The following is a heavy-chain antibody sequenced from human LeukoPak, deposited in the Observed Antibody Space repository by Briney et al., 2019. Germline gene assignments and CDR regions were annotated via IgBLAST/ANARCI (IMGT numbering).Heavy chain of an antibody. D-gene: IGHD5-12*01. CDR2: IKRDGSEK. J-gene: IGHJ6*03. CDR3: ARDFYSGYAIGGYCYYYYYMDV. Sequence: QTGGSLRLSCAASGFTFSSYWMSWVRQAPGKGLEWVANIKRDGSEKYYVDSVKGRFTISRDNAKNSLYLQMNSLRAEDTAVYYCARDFYSGYAIGGYCYYYYYMDVWGKGTTVTVSS. CDR1: GFTFSSYW. V-gene: IGHV3-7*01.